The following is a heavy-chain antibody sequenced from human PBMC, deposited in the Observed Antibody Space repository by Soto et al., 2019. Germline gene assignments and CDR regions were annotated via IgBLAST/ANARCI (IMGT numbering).Heavy chain of an antibody. CDR3: AASYCRGGRCSAYAMDI. V-gene: IGHV4-4*02. Sequence: QVQLQESSPGLVKPSGTLSLTCAVSGGSINNVNSWSWVRQSPGRGLEWIGGISYSGRTQYNPSLEGRISMSVDNPKNQISLKVTSVTAADTARSYCAASYCRGGRCSAYAMDIWSQGTTVIVS. CDR1: GGSINNVNS. CDR2: ISYSGRT. D-gene: IGHD2-15*01. J-gene: IGHJ6*02.